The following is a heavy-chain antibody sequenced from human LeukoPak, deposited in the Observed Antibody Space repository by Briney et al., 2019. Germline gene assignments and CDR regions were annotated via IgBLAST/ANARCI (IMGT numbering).Heavy chain of an antibody. CDR1: GGSISSYY. CDR3: ASYGDYGAFDI. Sequence: PSETLSLTCTVFGGSISSYYWSWIRQPPGKGLEWIGRIYTSGSTNYNPSLKSRVTMSVDTSKNQFSLKLSSVTAADTAVYYCASYGDYGAFDIWGQGTMVTVSS. CDR2: IYTSGST. J-gene: IGHJ3*02. V-gene: IGHV4-4*07. D-gene: IGHD4-17*01.